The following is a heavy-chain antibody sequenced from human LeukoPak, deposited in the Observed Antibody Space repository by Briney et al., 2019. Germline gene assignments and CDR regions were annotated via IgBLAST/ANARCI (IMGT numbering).Heavy chain of an antibody. Sequence: PGGSLRLSCGASGFTFSSYGMHWVRQAPGKGLEWVAFIRYDGNNKYQPDSVKGRFTISRDNAKNSLYLQMNSLRAEDTAVYYCAKCESSSSHYRLLDYWGQGTLVTVSS. V-gene: IGHV3-30*02. D-gene: IGHD6-13*01. CDR2: IRYDGNNK. CDR3: AKCESSSSHYRLLDY. CDR1: GFTFSSYG. J-gene: IGHJ4*02.